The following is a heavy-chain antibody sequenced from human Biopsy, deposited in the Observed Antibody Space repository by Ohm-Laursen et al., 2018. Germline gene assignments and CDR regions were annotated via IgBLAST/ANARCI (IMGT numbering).Heavy chain of an antibody. J-gene: IGHJ6*02. CDR2: ISETSSHI. Sequence: LSLTCAAAGFSVSSYDMNWARQAPGKGLEWISYISETSSHIYDADSVRGRFTVARDIAKNSLYLQLNSLRVEDTAVYYCARDSSRRAREGGMDVWGQGTTVTVSS. V-gene: IGHV3-21*01. CDR1: GFSVSSYD. CDR3: ARDSSRRAREGGMDV. D-gene: IGHD6-6*01.